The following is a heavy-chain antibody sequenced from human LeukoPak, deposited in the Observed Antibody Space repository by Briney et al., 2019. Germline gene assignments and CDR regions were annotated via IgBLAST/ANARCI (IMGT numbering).Heavy chain of an antibody. CDR1: GFTVSSNY. J-gene: IGHJ4*02. D-gene: IGHD2-2*01. Sequence: GGSLRLSCAASGFTVSSNYMSWVRQAPGKGLEWVSVISGGGGSTYYADSVKGQFTISRDNSKNTLYLQMNGLRAEDTAVYYCAKVPLSLIVVVPGAMYFDRWGQGTLVTVSS. CDR2: ISGGGGST. CDR3: AKVPLSLIVVVPGAMYFDR. V-gene: IGHV3-23*01.